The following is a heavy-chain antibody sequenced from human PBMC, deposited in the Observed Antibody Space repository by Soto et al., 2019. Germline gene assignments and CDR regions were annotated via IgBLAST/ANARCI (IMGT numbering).Heavy chain of an antibody. D-gene: IGHD5-12*01. J-gene: IGHJ6*02. CDR3: TYSGYDRSLYYYGMDV. Sequence: SVKVSCKASGGTFSSYAISWVRQAPGQGLEWMGGIIPIFGTANYAQKFQGRVAITADKSTSTAYMELSSLRSEDTAVYYCTYSGYDRSLYYYGMDVWGQGTTVTVSS. CDR2: IIPIFGTA. V-gene: IGHV1-69*06. CDR1: GGTFSSYA.